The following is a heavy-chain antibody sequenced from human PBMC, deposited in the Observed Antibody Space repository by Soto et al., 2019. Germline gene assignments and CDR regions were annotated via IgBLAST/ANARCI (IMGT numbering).Heavy chain of an antibody. V-gene: IGHV3-21*01. J-gene: IGHJ5*02. Sequence: PGGSLRLSCAASGFTFSSYSMNWVRQAPGKGLEWVSSISSSSSYIYYADSVKGRFTISRDNAKNSLYLQMNSLRAEDTAVYYCARDPYLPQNYYDSSGYYPGAWFDPWGQGTLVTVSS. CDR2: ISSSSSYI. CDR1: GFTFSSYS. CDR3: ARDPYLPQNYYDSSGYYPGAWFDP. D-gene: IGHD3-22*01.